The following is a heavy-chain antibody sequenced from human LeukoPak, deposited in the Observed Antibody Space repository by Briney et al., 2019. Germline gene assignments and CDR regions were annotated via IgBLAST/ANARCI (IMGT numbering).Heavy chain of an antibody. J-gene: IGHJ4*02. CDR2: IKQDGSVK. CDR1: GFTFSNFW. CDR3: XGGTGXIFDY. V-gene: IGHV3-7*01. D-gene: IGHD1-1*01. Sequence: GGSLRLSCAASGFTFSNFWMNWVRQAPGKGLEWVANIKQDGSVKHYVDSVKGRFTISRDNTKNSLDLQMNSLRAEDTAVCYCXGGTGXIFDYWXQG.